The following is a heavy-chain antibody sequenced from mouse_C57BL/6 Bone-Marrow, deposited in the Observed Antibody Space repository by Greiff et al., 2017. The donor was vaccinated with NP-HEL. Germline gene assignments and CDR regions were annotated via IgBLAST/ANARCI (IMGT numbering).Heavy chain of an antibody. D-gene: IGHD2-3*01. V-gene: IGHV1-15*01. J-gene: IGHJ3*01. CDR3: TRWASYDGYYRGFAY. Sequence: QVQLQQSGAELVRPGASVTLSCKASGYTFTDYEMHWVKQTPVHGLEWIGAIDPETGGTAYNQKFKGKAILTADKSSSTAYMELRSLTSEDSAVYDCTRWASYDGYYRGFAYWGQGTLVTVSA. CDR1: GYTFTDYE. CDR2: IDPETGGT.